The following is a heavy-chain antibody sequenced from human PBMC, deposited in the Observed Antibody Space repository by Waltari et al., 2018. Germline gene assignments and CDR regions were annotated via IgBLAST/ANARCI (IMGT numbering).Heavy chain of an antibody. Sequence: QVQLVQSGPEVKRPGSSVKISCVVSGGGTFVDYAYAWVRQAPGQGLEWMGMIVPLFDLRNYAQNFQCRLSFTADKSTSTVYMEVRDLRSDDTAIYFCARDRYDYRTQTYYFDFWGQGTLVTVSS. CDR3: ARDRYDYRTQTYYFDF. CDR2: IVPLFDLR. J-gene: IGHJ4*02. D-gene: IGHD5-12*01. CDR1: GGGTFVDYA. V-gene: IGHV1-69*04.